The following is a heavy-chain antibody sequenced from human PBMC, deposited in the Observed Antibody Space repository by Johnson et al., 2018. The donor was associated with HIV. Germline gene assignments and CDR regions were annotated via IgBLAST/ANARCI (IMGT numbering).Heavy chain of an antibody. V-gene: IGHV3-43D*03. CDR3: ARGLWLTPDVFDV. D-gene: IGHD6-19*01. Sequence: VQLVESGGGVVRPGGSLRLSCAASVFTFDDYAMHWVRQAPGKGLEWVSLISWDGGSTYYADSMKGRFTISRENTKNLLYLQMKSLIAEDTAVYYCARGLWLTPDVFDVWGQGTMVTVSS. CDR1: VFTFDDYA. CDR2: ISWDGGST. J-gene: IGHJ3*01.